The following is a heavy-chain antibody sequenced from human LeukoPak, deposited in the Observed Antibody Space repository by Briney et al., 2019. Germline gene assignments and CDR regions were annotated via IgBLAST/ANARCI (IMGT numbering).Heavy chain of an antibody. CDR2: IIGSGGST. CDR1: GFTFSSYA. D-gene: IGHD3-22*01. J-gene: IGHJ5*02. Sequence: PGGSLRLSCAASGFTFSSYAMSWVRQAPGKGLEGVSAIIGSGGSTYYADSVKGRFTISRDNSKNTLYLQMNSLRAEDTAVYYCAKSGSSGYYYWFDPWGQGTLVTVSS. V-gene: IGHV3-23*01. CDR3: AKSGSSGYYYWFDP.